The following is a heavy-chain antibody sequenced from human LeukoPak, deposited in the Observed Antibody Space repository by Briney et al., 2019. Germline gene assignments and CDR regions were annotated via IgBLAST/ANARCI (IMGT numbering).Heavy chain of an antibody. D-gene: IGHD6-13*01. CDR2: IKQDGSEK. Sequence: GGSLRLSCAASGFTFSSYWMSWVRQAPGKGLEWVANIKQDGSEKYYADSVKGRFTISRDNAKNSLYLQMNSLRAEDTAVYYCARDSSSWYEPFYYYYYYMDVWGKGTTVTVSS. J-gene: IGHJ6*03. CDR1: GFTFSSYW. CDR3: ARDSSSWYEPFYYYYYYMDV. V-gene: IGHV3-7*01.